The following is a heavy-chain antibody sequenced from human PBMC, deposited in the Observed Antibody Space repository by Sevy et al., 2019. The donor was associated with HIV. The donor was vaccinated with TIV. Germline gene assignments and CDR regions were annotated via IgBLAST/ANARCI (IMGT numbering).Heavy chain of an antibody. Sequence: SETLSLTCTVSGGSISSYYWSWIRQPPGKGLEWIGYIYYSGSTNYNPSLKSRVTISVDTSKNQFSLKLSSLTAADTAVYYCAGEGYYECSSTSCYHWFDPWGQGTLVTVSS. CDR3: AGEGYYECSSTSCYHWFDP. CDR2: IYYSGST. V-gene: IGHV4-59*01. J-gene: IGHJ5*02. D-gene: IGHD2-2*01. CDR1: GGSISSYY.